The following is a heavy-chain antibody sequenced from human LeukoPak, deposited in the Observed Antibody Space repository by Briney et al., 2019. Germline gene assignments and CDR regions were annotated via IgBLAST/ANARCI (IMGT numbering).Heavy chain of an antibody. J-gene: IGHJ4*02. Sequence: SVKVSCKASGGTFSSYAISWVRQAPGQGLEWMGGIIPIFGTANYAQKFQGRVTITADESTSTAYMELSSLRSEDTAVYYCARTPSLRFGIPYWGQGTLVTVSS. V-gene: IGHV1-69*13. CDR2: IIPIFGTA. D-gene: IGHD3-10*01. CDR3: ARTPSLRFGIPY. CDR1: GGTFSSYA.